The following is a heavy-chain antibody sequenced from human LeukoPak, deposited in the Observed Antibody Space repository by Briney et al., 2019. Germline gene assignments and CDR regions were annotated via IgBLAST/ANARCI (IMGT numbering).Heavy chain of an antibody. CDR1: GFTFSNAW. D-gene: IGHD6-13*01. Sequence: GGSLRLSCAASGFTFSNAWMSWVRQAPGKGLEWVGRIKSKTDGGTTDYAAPVKGRFTISRDDSKNTLYLQMNSLKTEDTAVYYCTTDRISSWRGGDYWGQGTLVTVSS. CDR2: IKSKTDGGTT. V-gene: IGHV3-15*01. J-gene: IGHJ4*02. CDR3: TTDRISSWRGGDY.